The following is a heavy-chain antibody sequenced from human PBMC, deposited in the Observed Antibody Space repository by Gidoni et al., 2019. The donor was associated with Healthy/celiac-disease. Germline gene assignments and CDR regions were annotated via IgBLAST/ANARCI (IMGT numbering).Heavy chain of an antibody. D-gene: IGHD5-18*01. Sequence: QVQLQESGPGLVKPSQTLSHTCTVSGGSISSGDYYWSWIRQPPGKGLEWIGYIYYSGSTYYNPSLKSRVTISVATSKIQFSLKLSSVTAADTAVYYCAANRGDTAMVFDYWGQGTLVTVSS. CDR2: IYYSGST. J-gene: IGHJ4*02. CDR1: GGSISSGDYY. CDR3: AANRGDTAMVFDY. V-gene: IGHV4-30-4*01.